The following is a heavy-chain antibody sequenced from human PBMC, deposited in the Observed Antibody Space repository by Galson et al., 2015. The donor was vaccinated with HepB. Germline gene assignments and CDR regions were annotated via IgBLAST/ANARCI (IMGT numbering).Heavy chain of an antibody. CDR2: IYYSGST. CDR3: ARESLGWELHFDY. CDR1: GGSISSYY. J-gene: IGHJ4*02. V-gene: IGHV4-59*08. Sequence: ETLSLTCTVSGGSISSYYWSWIRQPPRKGLEWIGYIYYSGSTNYNPSLKSRVTISVDTSKNQFSLKLSSVTAADTAVYYCARESLGWELHFDYWGQGTLVTVSS. D-gene: IGHD1-26*01.